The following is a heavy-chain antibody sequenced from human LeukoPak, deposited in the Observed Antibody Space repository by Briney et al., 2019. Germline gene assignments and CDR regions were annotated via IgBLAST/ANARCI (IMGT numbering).Heavy chain of an antibody. V-gene: IGHV3-66*01. CDR3: ARSSPARSGSYDYYYYYGMDV. CDR1: GFTVSSNY. J-gene: IGHJ6*02. CDR2: IYSGGST. D-gene: IGHD1-26*01. Sequence: GGSLRLSCAASGFTVSSNYMSWVRQAPGKGLEWVSVIYSGGSTYYADSVKGRFTISRDNSKNTLYLQMNNLRAEDTAVYYCARSSPARSGSYDYYYYYGMDVWGQGTTVTVSS.